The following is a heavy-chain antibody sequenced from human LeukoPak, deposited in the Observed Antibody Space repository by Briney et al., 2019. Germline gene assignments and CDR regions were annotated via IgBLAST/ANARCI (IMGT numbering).Heavy chain of an antibody. CDR2: IIPIFGTA. J-gene: IGHJ5*02. CDR3: ARDPTFEYSSSDFDNWFDP. Sequence: SVKVSCKASGGTFSSYAISWVRQAPGQGLEWMGGIIPIFGTANYAQKFQGRVTITADESTSTAYMELSSLRSEDTAVYYCARDPTFEYSSSDFDNWFDPWGQGTLVTVSS. CDR1: GGTFSSYA. D-gene: IGHD6-6*01. V-gene: IGHV1-69*01.